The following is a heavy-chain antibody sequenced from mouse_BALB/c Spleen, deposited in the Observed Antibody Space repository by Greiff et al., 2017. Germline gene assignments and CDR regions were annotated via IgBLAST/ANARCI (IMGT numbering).Heavy chain of an antibody. J-gene: IGHJ4*01. Sequence: VQLVESGPGLVAPSQSLSITCTVSGFSLTDYGVSWIRQPPGKGLEWLGVIWGGGSTYYNSALKSRLSISKDNSKSQVFLKMNSLQTDDTAMYYCAKQGVYLYYYAMDYWGQGTSVTVSS. V-gene: IGHV2-6-5*01. CDR3: AKQGVYLYYYAMDY. CDR1: GFSLTDYG. CDR2: IWGGGST. D-gene: IGHD2-1*01.